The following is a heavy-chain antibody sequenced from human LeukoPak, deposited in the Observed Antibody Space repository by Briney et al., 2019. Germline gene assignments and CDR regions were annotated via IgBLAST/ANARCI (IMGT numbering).Heavy chain of an antibody. CDR2: IYGGGST. D-gene: IGHD3-10*01. Sequence: GGSLRLSCAASGFTVSSNHMSWVRQAPGKGLEWGSVIYGGGSTYYAASVKGRFTISRDNSKNTLYLQMNSLRAEDTAVYYCARVYGSGSHFDYWGQGTLVTVSS. V-gene: IGHV3-66*01. J-gene: IGHJ4*02. CDR1: GFTVSSNH. CDR3: ARVYGSGSHFDY.